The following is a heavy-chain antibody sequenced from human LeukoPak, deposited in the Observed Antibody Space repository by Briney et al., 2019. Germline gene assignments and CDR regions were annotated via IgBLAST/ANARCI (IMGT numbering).Heavy chain of an antibody. CDR1: GYTFTSYG. Sequence: PEASVKVSCKASGYTFTSYGISWVRQAPGQGLEWMGWISAYNGNTNYAQKLQGRVTMTTDTSTSTAYMELRSLRSDDTAVYYCARDVILYGDYVDAFDIWGQGTMVTVSS. V-gene: IGHV1-18*01. D-gene: IGHD4-17*01. CDR2: ISAYNGNT. CDR3: ARDVILYGDYVDAFDI. J-gene: IGHJ3*02.